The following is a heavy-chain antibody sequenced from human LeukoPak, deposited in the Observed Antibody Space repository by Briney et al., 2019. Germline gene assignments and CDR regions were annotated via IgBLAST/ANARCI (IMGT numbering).Heavy chain of an antibody. V-gene: IGHV3-43*01. Sequence: GASLSLSCAVSGFSFDVYTMDWVWIAPGEGMGWVSLISLDVGGTTYAHSVNGRLTIYRANSTNCLYLQMNRLRTEDTALYSSARDIGHSSAWPVFDYWGQGTLVTVSS. J-gene: IGHJ4*02. CDR2: ISLDVGGT. CDR1: GFSFDVYT. D-gene: IGHD6-19*01. CDR3: ARDIGHSSAWPVFDY.